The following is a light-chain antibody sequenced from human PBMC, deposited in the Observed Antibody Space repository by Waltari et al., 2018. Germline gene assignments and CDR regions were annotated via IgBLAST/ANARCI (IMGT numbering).Light chain of an antibody. Sequence: EIVLTQSPGTLSLSPGERATLSCRASQSVRRFLAWYQQKLGQAPRLRIYEATSRATGIPDRFSGSGFGTDFSLIISRLEPEDFAVYYCQKYGTLPATFGQGTKVEIK. V-gene: IGKV3-20*01. J-gene: IGKJ1*01. CDR2: EAT. CDR3: QKYGTLPAT. CDR1: QSVRRF.